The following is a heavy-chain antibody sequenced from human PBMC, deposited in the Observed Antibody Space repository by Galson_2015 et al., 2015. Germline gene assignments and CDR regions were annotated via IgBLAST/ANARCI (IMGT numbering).Heavy chain of an antibody. Sequence: PLSLTCTVSGGSISSGGYYWSWIRQHPGKGLECIGYIYYSGTTYYNPSLKSRVTISVDTSNNHFSLKLSSVTAADTAVYYCASSYNSLYYFDYWGQGTLVTVSS. CDR1: GGSISSGGYY. CDR2: IYYSGTT. D-gene: IGHD5-24*01. V-gene: IGHV4-31*03. CDR3: ASSYNSLYYFDY. J-gene: IGHJ4*02.